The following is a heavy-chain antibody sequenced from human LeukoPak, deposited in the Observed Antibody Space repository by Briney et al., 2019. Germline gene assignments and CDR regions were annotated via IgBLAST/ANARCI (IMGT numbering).Heavy chain of an antibody. V-gene: IGHV1-8*01. D-gene: IGHD5-18*01. J-gene: IGHJ4*02. CDR1: GYTFTSYD. Sequence: ASVKVSCKASGYTFTSYDINWVRQAPGQGLEWMGWINTNSGNTGDAQKFQGRVTVTRSTSISTAYMELSSLRSEDTAVYYCARGRSDGYSYDFDYWGQGTLVTVSS. CDR2: INTNSGNT. CDR3: ARGRSDGYSYDFDY.